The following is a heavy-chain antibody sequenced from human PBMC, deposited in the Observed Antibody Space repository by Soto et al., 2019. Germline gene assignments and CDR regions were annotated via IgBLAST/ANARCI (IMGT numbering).Heavy chain of an antibody. CDR3: ARGPSFERLRSRFYFDY. CDR2: ISSSSLTI. D-gene: IGHD3-9*01. Sequence: GGSLRLSCAASGFNFRSYAMNWVRQAPGKGLEWVSYISSSSLTIHYGDSVRGRVTISRDNAKDSMSLQMNSLRDEDTAVYYCARGPSFERLRSRFYFDYWGQGTLVTVSS. V-gene: IGHV3-48*02. CDR1: GFNFRSYA. J-gene: IGHJ4*02.